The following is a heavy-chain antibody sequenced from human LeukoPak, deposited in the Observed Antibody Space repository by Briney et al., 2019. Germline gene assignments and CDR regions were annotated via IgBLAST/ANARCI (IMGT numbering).Heavy chain of an antibody. CDR3: VRPLSATGNFDY. V-gene: IGHV4-4*09. Sequence: SETLSLTCTVSGGSISSYYWSWIRQPPGKGLEWIGYIYTSGSTNYNPSLKSRVTISVDTSKNQFSLKLSSVTAADTAVYYCVRPLSATGNFDYWGQGALVTVSS. CDR2: IYTSGST. D-gene: IGHD1-1*01. J-gene: IGHJ4*02. CDR1: GGSISSYY.